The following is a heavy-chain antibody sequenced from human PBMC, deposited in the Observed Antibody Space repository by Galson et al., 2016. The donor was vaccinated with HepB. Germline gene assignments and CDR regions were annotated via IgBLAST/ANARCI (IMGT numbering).Heavy chain of an antibody. V-gene: IGHV4-4*02. CDR1: GGSISRNNW. CDR3: ASYLQQSWAGSDAFDT. Sequence: SETLSLTCAVSGGSISRNNWWSWVRQPPGKRLEWIGEIFHSGSTNYNPSLKSRVTISVDKSKNNVSLKLISVTAADTAMYYCASYLQQSWAGSDAFDTWGLGTMVTVSS. J-gene: IGHJ3*02. D-gene: IGHD1-1*01. CDR2: IFHSGST.